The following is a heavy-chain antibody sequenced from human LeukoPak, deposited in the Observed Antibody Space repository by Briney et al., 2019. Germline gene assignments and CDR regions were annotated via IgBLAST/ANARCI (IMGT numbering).Heavy chain of an antibody. V-gene: IGHV4-30-4*01. Sequence: SETLSLTCTVSGGSISSGDYYWSWIRQPPGKGLEWIGYIYYSGSTYYNPSLKSRVTISVDTPKNQFSLKLSSVTAADTAVYYCVGYCSGGSCYGAFDIWGQGTMVTVSS. D-gene: IGHD2-15*01. CDR2: IYYSGST. CDR3: VGYCSGGSCYGAFDI. J-gene: IGHJ3*02. CDR1: GGSISSGDYY.